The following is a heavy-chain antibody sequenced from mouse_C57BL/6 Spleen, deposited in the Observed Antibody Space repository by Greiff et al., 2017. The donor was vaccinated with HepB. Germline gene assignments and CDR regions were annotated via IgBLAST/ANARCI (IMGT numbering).Heavy chain of an antibody. CDR3: ARGDYGILY. D-gene: IGHD1-1*01. Sequence: QVQLQQPGAELVKPGASVKLSCKASGYTFTSYWMQWVKQRPGQGLEWIGEIDPSDSYTNYNQKFTGKATLTVDTSSSTAYMQLSSLTSGDSAVYYCARGDYGILYWGQGTTLTVAS. V-gene: IGHV1-50*01. CDR2: IDPSDSYT. CDR1: GYTFTSYW. J-gene: IGHJ2*01.